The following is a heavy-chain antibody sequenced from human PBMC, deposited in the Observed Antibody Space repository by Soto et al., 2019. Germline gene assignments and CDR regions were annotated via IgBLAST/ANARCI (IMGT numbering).Heavy chain of an antibody. CDR3: ARRGAGRLRFFDAFDI. J-gene: IGHJ3*02. Sequence: QLQLQESGPGLVKPSETLSLTCTVSGGSISSSSYYWGWIRQPPGKGLEWIGSIYYSGSTYYNPSLKSRVTISVDTSKNQFSLKLSSVTAADTAVYYCARRGAGRLRFFDAFDIWGQGTMVTVSS. D-gene: IGHD5-12*01. CDR2: IYYSGST. CDR1: GGSISSSSYY. V-gene: IGHV4-39*01.